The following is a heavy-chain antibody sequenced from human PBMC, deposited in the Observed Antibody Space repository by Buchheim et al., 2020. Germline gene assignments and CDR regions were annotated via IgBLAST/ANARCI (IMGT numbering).Heavy chain of an antibody. CDR3: AKGSRGYTNYYFDY. J-gene: IGHJ4*02. CDR1: GFSFSGYA. Sequence: EVQLVDSGGGLVQPGESLRLSCAASGFSFSGYAMSWVRQAPGKGLEWVSSISGSGATTFNADSVKGRFTISRANSKNMPYLQMNSLRAEDTAVYFCAKGSRGYTNYYFDYWGQGTL. V-gene: IGHV3-23*04. CDR2: ISGSGATT. D-gene: IGHD4-11*01.